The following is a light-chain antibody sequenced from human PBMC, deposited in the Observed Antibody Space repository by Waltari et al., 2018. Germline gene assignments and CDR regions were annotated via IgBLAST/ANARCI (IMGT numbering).Light chain of an antibody. CDR1: QSVSSN. CDR2: GAS. V-gene: IGKV3-15*01. J-gene: IGKJ4*01. CDR3: QQYGESPLT. Sequence: EIVMTQSPATLSVSPGERATLSCRASQSVSSNLAWYQQKPGQAPRLLIYGASTRATGMPARFSGSGSGTEFTLTISRLEPEDFAVYYCQQYGESPLTFGGGTKVEIK.